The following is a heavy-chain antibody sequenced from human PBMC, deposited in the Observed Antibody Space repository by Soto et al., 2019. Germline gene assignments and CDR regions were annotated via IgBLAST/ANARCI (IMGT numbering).Heavy chain of an antibody. CDR1: GFTLSSYG. J-gene: IGHJ6*02. CDR3: AKGKLIEVAGRRSLYCCMDV. CDR2: ISYDGSNK. V-gene: IGHV3-30*18. Sequence: GGSLRLSCAASGFTLSSYGMHWVRQAPGKGLEWVAVISYDGSNKYYADSVKGRFTISRGNSKNTLYLQMNSLRAEDTAVYYCAKGKLIEVAGRRSLYCCMDVWGQGTTVTVSS. D-gene: IGHD6-19*01.